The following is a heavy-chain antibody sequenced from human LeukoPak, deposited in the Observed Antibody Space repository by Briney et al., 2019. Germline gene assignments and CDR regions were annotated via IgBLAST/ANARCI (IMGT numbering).Heavy chain of an antibody. D-gene: IGHD6-13*01. J-gene: IGHJ5*02. CDR3: VKDMYRIAAPAPGA. Sequence: GGSLRLSCSASGFTLSNYTMHCGREAPGKGLEYGSSISSNGGSTYSAHSVKGRFTISRDNSKNTLYLQMSSLRAEDTGVYYCVKDMYRIAAPAPGAWGQGTLVTVSS. CDR2: ISSNGGST. CDR1: GFTLSNYT. V-gene: IGHV3-64D*09.